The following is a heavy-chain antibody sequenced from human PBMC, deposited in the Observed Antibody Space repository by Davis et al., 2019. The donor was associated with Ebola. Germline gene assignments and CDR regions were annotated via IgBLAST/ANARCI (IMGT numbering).Heavy chain of an antibody. CDR3: ARDWGNSGWTGNWFDP. J-gene: IGHJ5*02. D-gene: IGHD6-19*01. V-gene: IGHV3-48*03. Sequence: GGSLRLSCAASGFTFSSYEMNWVRQAPGKGLEWVSYISSSGSTIYYADSVKGRFTISRDNAKNSLYLQMNSLRAEDTAVYYCARDWGNSGWTGNWFDPWGQGTLVTVSS. CDR1: GFTFSSYE. CDR2: ISSSGSTI.